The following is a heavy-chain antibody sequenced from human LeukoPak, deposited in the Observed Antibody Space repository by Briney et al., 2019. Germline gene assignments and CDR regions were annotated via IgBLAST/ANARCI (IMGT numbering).Heavy chain of an antibody. D-gene: IGHD3-16*02. CDR2: INQDGSEK. V-gene: IGHV3-7*01. Sequence: GGSLRLSCAASGFSFRSHWMSWVRQAPGKGLEWVANINQDGSEKYYVDSVKGRFTISRDNTKNSLYLQMNSLRAEDTAVYYCAREHPYNYDYVWGSYRYYFDYWGQGTLVTVSS. CDR1: GFSFRSHW. CDR3: AREHPYNYDYVWGSYRYYFDY. J-gene: IGHJ4*02.